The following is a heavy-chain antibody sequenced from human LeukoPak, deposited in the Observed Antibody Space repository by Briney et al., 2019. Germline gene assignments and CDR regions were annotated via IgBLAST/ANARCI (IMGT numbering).Heavy chain of an antibody. CDR3: AARSNYYGSGSYGY. CDR1: GGTFSSYA. J-gene: IGHJ4*02. CDR2: IIPIFGTA. D-gene: IGHD3-10*01. Sequence: SVKVSCKASGGTFSSYAISWVRQAPGQGLECMGGIIPIFGTANYAQKFQGRVTITADKSTSTAYMELSSLRSEDTAVYYCAARSNYYGSGSYGYWGQGTLVTVSS. V-gene: IGHV1-69*06.